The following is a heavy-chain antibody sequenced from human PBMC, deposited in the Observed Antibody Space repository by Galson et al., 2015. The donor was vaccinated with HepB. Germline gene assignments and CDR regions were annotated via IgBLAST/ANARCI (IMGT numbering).Heavy chain of an antibody. CDR3: ARGSAYFDY. Sequence: SVKVSCKASGYSFSNYGISWVRQAPGQGLEWLGWSSAYRDKANYAQIVQGRVTMTTDTSTSTAYMELSSLTSDDTAVYYCARGSAYFDYWGQGTQVTVSS. CDR2: SSAYRDKA. J-gene: IGHJ4*02. V-gene: IGHV1-18*04. CDR1: GYSFSNYG.